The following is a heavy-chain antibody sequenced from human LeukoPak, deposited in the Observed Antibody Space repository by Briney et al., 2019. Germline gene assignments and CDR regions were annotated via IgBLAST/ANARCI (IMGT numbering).Heavy chain of an antibody. D-gene: IGHD2-8*02. J-gene: IGHJ4*02. CDR2: LGVNGRST. Sequence: GGSQRLSCSASGFTFSNYAMHWVRQAPGKGLEYVSALGVNGRSTYYADLARDRFNISRDNSKNTLYLQMSSLRAEDTAVYYCVKGQEVVYARIYDHWGQGTLVT. CDR1: GFTFSNYA. V-gene: IGHV3-64D*09. CDR3: VKGQEVVYARIYDH.